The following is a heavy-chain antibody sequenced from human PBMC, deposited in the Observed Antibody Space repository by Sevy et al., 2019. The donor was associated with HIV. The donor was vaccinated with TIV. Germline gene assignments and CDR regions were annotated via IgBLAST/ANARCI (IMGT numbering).Heavy chain of an antibody. CDR1: GFTLNNYW. D-gene: IGHD6-13*01. J-gene: IGHJ4*02. Sequence: GGSLRLSCVASGFTLNNYWMHWVRQAPGKGLEWVANINQDGGVTYYVDSVRGRFTISRDNSRNLVFLQMNSLRADDTALYFCVRAIAKDGSFWGQGTLVTVSS. CDR2: INQDGGVT. CDR3: VRAIAKDGSF. V-gene: IGHV3-7*01.